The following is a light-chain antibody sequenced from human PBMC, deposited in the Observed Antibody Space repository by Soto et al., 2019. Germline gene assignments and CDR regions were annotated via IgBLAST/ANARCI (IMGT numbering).Light chain of an antibody. Sequence: EIVMTQSPATLSVSPGETATLSCRASQSVAGNLAWYQQKPGQPPRLLIYGVSTRATGVPARFSGSGSETDFSLTISSLQIEDFALYYCQQSNNWPPLTFGGRTKVDIK. J-gene: IGKJ4*01. CDR1: QSVAGN. CDR3: QQSNNWPPLT. V-gene: IGKV3-15*01. CDR2: GVS.